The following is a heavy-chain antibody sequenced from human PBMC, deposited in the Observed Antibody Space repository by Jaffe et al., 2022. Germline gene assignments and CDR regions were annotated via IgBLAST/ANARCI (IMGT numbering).Heavy chain of an antibody. J-gene: IGHJ5*02. D-gene: IGHD1-1*01. CDR3: ARDRVSVSRNQDWFDP. CDR2: INPNSGGT. CDR1: GYTFTGYY. Sequence: QVQLVQSGAEVKKPGASVKVSCKASGYTFTGYYMHWVRQAPGQGLEWMGRINPNSGGTNYAQKFQGRVTMTRDTSISTAYMELSRLRSDDTAVYYCARDRVSVSRNQDWFDPWGQGTLVTVSS. V-gene: IGHV1-2*06.